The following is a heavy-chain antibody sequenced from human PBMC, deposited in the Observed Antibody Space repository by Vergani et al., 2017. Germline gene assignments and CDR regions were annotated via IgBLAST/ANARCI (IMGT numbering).Heavy chain of an antibody. CDR3: ARAKRGRLAVGATDS. J-gene: IGHJ4*02. CDR2: INHTTGNP. Sequence: QEHLVQSGSELKKPGASVKVSCKASGYSFNNYAIHWVRQAPGQGLEWMGWINHTTGNPTYARAFTGRFVFSLDTSISTAYLQIGSLKAEDTAVYFCARAKRGRLAVGATDSWGQGTLLTVSS. CDR1: GYSFNNYA. D-gene: IGHD6-19*01. V-gene: IGHV7-4-1*01.